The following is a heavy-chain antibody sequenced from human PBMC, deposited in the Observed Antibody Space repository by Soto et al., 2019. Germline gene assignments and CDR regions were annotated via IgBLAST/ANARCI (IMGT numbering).Heavy chain of an antibody. CDR3: VKDRMDHNSVWDPFDI. CDR1: VFGSSSYA. D-gene: IGHD1-20*01. CDR2: ISGSGGNT. V-gene: IGHV3-23*01. J-gene: IGHJ3*02. Sequence: GGSLSLCCAVSVFGSSSYAMSWFRQAPVKGLEWVSSISGSGGNTYYADSAKGRFTISRDNSKNTVFLQMNSLRAEDTAIYYCVKDRMDHNSVWDPFDIWGQGTMVTV.